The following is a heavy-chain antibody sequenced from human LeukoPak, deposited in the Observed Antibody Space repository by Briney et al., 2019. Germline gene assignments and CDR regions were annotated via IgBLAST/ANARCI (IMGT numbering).Heavy chain of an antibody. J-gene: IGHJ4*02. Sequence: SQTLSLTCTVSGASISSDGYYWGWIRQPAGKGLEWIGRIYTSGSTNYNPSLKSRVTISVDTSKNQFSLKLSSVTAADTAVYYCARGFCSSTSCYGGDYWGQGTLVTVSS. CDR2: IYTSGST. CDR3: ARGFCSSTSCYGGDY. D-gene: IGHD2-2*01. CDR1: GASISSDGYY. V-gene: IGHV4-61*02.